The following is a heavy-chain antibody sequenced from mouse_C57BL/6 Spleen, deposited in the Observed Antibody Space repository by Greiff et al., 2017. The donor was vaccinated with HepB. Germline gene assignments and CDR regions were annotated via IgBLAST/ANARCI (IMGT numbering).Heavy chain of an antibody. CDR1: GYTFTSYW. CDR2: IHPNSGST. V-gene: IGHV1-64*01. CDR3: AKGRDYVIDY. Sequence: VQLQQPGAELVKPGASVKLSCKASGYTFTSYWMHWVKQRPGQGLEWIGMIHPNSGSTNYNEKFKSKATLTVDKSSSTAYMQISSLTSEDSAVYYCAKGRDYVIDYWGQGTTLTVSS. J-gene: IGHJ2*01. D-gene: IGHD2-4*01.